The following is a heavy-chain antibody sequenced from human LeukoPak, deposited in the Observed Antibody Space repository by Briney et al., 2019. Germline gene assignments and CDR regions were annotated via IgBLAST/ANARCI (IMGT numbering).Heavy chain of an antibody. CDR1: GGTFSSYA. CDR3: ASDYDFWSGYYHGMDV. D-gene: IGHD3-3*01. V-gene: IGHV1-69*04. J-gene: IGHJ6*02. Sequence: SVKVSCKASGGTFSSYAISWVRQAPGQGLEWMGRIIPILGIANYAQKFQGRVTITADKSTSTAYMGLSSLRSEDTAVYYCASDYDFWSGYYHGMDVWGQGTTVTVSS. CDR2: IIPILGIA.